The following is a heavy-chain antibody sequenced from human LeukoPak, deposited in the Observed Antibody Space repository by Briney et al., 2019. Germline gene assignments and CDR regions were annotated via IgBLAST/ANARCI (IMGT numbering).Heavy chain of an antibody. Sequence: ASVKVSCRASGFTFTSSAVQWVRQARGQRLEWIGWIVVGSGNTKYAQKFHERVTLTRDMSTSTAYMELSRLRSEDTAVYYCAARGYAYGSFSYWGQGTLVTVSS. V-gene: IGHV1-58*01. J-gene: IGHJ4*02. CDR3: AARGYAYGSFSY. CDR2: IVVGSGNT. D-gene: IGHD5-18*01. CDR1: GFTFTSSA.